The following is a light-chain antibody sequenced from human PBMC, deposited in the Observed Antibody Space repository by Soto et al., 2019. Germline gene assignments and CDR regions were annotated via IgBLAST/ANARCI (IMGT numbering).Light chain of an antibody. V-gene: IGKV3-15*01. J-gene: IGKJ3*01. Sequence: EIVMTQSPATLSVSPGERATLSCRASQSISSNLAWYQQKPGQAPRLLISGASTRATGIPARFSGSGSGTDFTLTISSLQSEYFAVYYCQQFHDWPMTFGPGTKVDIK. CDR3: QQFHDWPMT. CDR1: QSISSN. CDR2: GAS.